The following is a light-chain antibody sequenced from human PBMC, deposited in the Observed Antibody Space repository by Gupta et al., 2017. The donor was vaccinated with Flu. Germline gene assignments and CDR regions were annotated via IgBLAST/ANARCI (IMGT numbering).Light chain of an antibody. CDR3: QERSQWPWT. J-gene: IGKJ1*01. V-gene: IGKV3-11*01. CDR2: DVF. Sequence: EIVLTQTPATLSLSPGERATTSCRASQSVSNYLAWYQQKPGQAPRLLIFDVFNRATATPDRFSGSGSGIDFTLTISSLEPEDFAVYYCQERSQWPWTFGQGTKVEIK. CDR1: QSVSNY.